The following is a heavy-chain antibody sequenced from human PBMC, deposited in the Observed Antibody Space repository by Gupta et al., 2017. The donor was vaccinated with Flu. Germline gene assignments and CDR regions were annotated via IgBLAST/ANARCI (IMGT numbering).Heavy chain of an antibody. V-gene: IGHV3-15*01. CDR3: ARVAAAGTGNYMDV. CDR1: GFTFMNAW. CDR2: IKSPFDGGST. J-gene: IGHJ6*03. Sequence: EVQLVESGGGLVKPGGSLRPSCSASGFTFMNAWMPWVRQAPGKGLEWIGRIKSPFDGGSTDYAPPVKGRFTISRDDSKNTIYLQMNGLKTEDTDLYYCARVAAAGTGNYMDVWGKGTTVTVSS. D-gene: IGHD6-13*01.